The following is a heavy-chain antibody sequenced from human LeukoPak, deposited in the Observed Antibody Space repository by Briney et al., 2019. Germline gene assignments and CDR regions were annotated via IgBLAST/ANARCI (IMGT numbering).Heavy chain of an antibody. Sequence: GGSLRLSCAASGFTFSSYGMHWVRQAPGKGLEWVAFIRYDGSNKYYADSVKGRFTISRDNSKNTLYLQMNSLRAEDTAVYYCAKDTSTRISSSSTFFDYWGQGTLVTVSS. CDR3: AKDTSTRISSSSTFFDY. CDR2: IRYDGSNK. V-gene: IGHV3-30*02. CDR1: GFTFSSYG. J-gene: IGHJ4*02. D-gene: IGHD6-6*01.